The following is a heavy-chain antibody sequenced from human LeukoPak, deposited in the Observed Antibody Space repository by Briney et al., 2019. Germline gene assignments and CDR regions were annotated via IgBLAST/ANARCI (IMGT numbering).Heavy chain of an antibody. D-gene: IGHD1-26*01. CDR1: GFTFDDYA. Sequence: PGGSLRLSCAASGFTFDDYAMHWVRQAPGKGLEWVSGISWNSGSIGYADSVKGRFTISRDNAKNSLYLQMNSLRAEDTAVYYCARARRGAGDYWGQGTLVTVSS. CDR2: ISWNSGSI. V-gene: IGHV3-9*01. CDR3: ARARRGAGDY. J-gene: IGHJ4*02.